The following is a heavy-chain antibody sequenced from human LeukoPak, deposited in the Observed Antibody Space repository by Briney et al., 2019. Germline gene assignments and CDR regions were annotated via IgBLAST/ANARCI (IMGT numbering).Heavy chain of an antibody. J-gene: IGHJ6*03. CDR1: GFTFSSYW. CDR3: ARGIDNYYYYMDV. CDR2: IKQDGSEK. Sequence: PGGSLRLSCAASGFTFSSYWMSWVRQAPGKGLEWVANIKQDGSEKYYVDSVKGRFTISRDNAKNSLYLQMNSLTAEDTAVYYCARGIDNYYYYMDVWGKGTTVTVSS. V-gene: IGHV3-7*01.